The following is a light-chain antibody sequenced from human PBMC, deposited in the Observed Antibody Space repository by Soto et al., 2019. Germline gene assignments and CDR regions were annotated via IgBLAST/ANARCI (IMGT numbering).Light chain of an antibody. CDR3: QQYENLQYT. CDR2: DIS. CDR1: QVITNY. Sequence: DIQLTQSASSLSASVGDRVTITCQASQVITNYLNWYQQKPGKAPKLLIYDISTLEIGVPSRFGGSGSGTHFTFTITGLQPEDIATYYCQQYENLQYTFGQGTKLEI. V-gene: IGKV1-33*01. J-gene: IGKJ2*01.